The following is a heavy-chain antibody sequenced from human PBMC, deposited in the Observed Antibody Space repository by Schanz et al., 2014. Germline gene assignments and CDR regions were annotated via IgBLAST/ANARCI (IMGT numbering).Heavy chain of an antibody. CDR2: IGVDGTTT. J-gene: IGHJ4*02. CDR1: EFTFSTDA. CDR3: AKYRGYYRVSGSYRELEY. D-gene: IGHD3-10*01. V-gene: IGHV3-23*01. Sequence: EVHLLESGGGLVQPGGSLRLSCAASEFTFSTDAMSWVRQAPGKGLEWVSVIGVDGTTTYYADSVKGRFTISRDNSKNTLYLQMNSLRPEDTAVYYCAKYRGYYRVSGSYRELEYWGQGTLVTVSS.